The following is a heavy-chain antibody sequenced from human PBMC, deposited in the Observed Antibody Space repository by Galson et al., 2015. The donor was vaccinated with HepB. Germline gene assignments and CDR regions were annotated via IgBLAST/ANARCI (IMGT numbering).Heavy chain of an antibody. CDR2: VIGNDGST. Sequence: SLRLSCAASGVNCDYYGLSWVRPGPGKAQEWVPGVIGNDGSTGSAGSVKGRFTISRDHAKNSLYLQMNSLRAEDTALYYCATGGSSGYFDYFDYRGQGTLVTVSS. V-gene: IGHV3-20*04. J-gene: IGHJ4*02. D-gene: IGHD3-22*01. CDR3: ATGGSSGYFDYFDY. CDR1: GVNCDYYG.